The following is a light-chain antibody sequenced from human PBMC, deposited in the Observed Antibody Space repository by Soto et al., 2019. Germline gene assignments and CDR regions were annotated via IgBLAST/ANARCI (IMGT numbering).Light chain of an antibody. Sequence: IVMTQSPATLSVSAGESATLSCRASQSVSSNLAWYQQKPGQAPRLLIYGASSRATGIPDRFSGSGSGTDFTLTISRLEPEDFAVYYCQQYGSSPWTFGQGTKVDIK. CDR1: QSVSSN. CDR2: GAS. CDR3: QQYGSSPWT. J-gene: IGKJ1*01. V-gene: IGKV3-20*01.